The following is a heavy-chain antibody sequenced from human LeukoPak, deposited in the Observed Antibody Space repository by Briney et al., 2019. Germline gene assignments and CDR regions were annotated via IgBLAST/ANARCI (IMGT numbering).Heavy chain of an antibody. Sequence: PGGSLRLSCAASGFTFSSYSINWVRQAPGKGLEWVSSISSSSSYIYYADSVKGRFTMSRDNSKNRLYLQMNSLRVEDTAVYYCARVNTGSYRTAFDIWGQGTMVTVSS. V-gene: IGHV3-21*01. J-gene: IGHJ3*02. CDR1: GFTFSSYS. CDR2: ISSSSSYI. CDR3: ARVNTGSYRTAFDI. D-gene: IGHD1-26*01.